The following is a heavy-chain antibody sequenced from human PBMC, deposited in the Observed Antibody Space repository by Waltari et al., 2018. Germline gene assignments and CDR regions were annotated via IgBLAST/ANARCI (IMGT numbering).Heavy chain of an antibody. Sequence: QLQLQESGPGLVKPSETLSLTCTVSGGSISSSSYYWGWIRQPPGKGLEWIGSIYYSGSTYYNPSLKSRVTISVDTSKNQFSLKLSSVTAADTAVYYCARLTYGDYIYYFDYWGQGTLVTVSS. CDR3: ARLTYGDYIYYFDY. CDR1: GGSISSSSYY. J-gene: IGHJ4*02. D-gene: IGHD4-17*01. CDR2: IYYSGST. V-gene: IGHV4-39*01.